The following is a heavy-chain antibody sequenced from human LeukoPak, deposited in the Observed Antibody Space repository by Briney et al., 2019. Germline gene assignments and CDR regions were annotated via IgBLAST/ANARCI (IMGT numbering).Heavy chain of an antibody. CDR1: GFTFSSYW. CDR2: IKDDGSEK. J-gene: IGHJ4*02. CDR3: ARDPLRRFDY. V-gene: IGHV3-7*01. Sequence: GGSLRLSCAASGFTFSSYWMSWVRQAPGKGLEWVATIKDDGSEKYYVDSVKGRFSISRDNAKNSLYLQMDSLRVEDTAVYYCARDPLRRFDYWGQGTPVTVSS.